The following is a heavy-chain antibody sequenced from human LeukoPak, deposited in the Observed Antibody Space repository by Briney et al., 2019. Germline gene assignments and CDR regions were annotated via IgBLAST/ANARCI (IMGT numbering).Heavy chain of an antibody. V-gene: IGHV3-30-3*02. CDR2: ISYDGSNK. CDR1: GFTFSGYP. Sequence: GESLRLSCAASGFTFSGYPIHWVRQAPGKGLEWVAVISYDGSNKYYADSVRGRFTISRDNSKNTLYVQMNSLRDEDTALYYCAKDQRWESPHYLDSWGQGTLVTVSS. CDR3: AKDQRWESPHYLDS. D-gene: IGHD1-26*01. J-gene: IGHJ4*02.